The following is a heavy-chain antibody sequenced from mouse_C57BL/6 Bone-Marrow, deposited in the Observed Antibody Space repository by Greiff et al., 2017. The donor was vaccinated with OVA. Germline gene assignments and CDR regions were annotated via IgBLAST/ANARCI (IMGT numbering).Heavy chain of an antibody. V-gene: IGHV5-9-1*02. J-gene: IGHJ4*01. CDR1: GFTFSSYA. CDR3: TRDPSSLYYYAMDY. D-gene: IGHD1-1*01. CDR2: ISSGGDYI. Sequence: EVKLVESGEGLVKPGGSLKLSCAASGFTFSSYAMSWVRQTPEKRLEWVAYISSGGDYIYYADTVKGRFTISRDNARNTLYLQMSSLKSEDTAMYYCTRDPSSLYYYAMDYWGQGTSVTVSS.